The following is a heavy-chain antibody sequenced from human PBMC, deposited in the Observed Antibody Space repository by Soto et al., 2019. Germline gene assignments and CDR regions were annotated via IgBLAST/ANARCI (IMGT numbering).Heavy chain of an antibody. CDR1: GGSISSSSYY. Sequence: SETLSLTCTVSGGSISSSSYYWGWIRQPPGKALEWIGYIYYSGSTNYNPSLKSRVTISVDTSKSEFSLKMRSVTAADAAVYFCARLDASLDAFDIWGQGTMVTVSS. J-gene: IGHJ3*02. D-gene: IGHD1-1*01. V-gene: IGHV4-61*05. CDR3: ARLDASLDAFDI. CDR2: IYYSGST.